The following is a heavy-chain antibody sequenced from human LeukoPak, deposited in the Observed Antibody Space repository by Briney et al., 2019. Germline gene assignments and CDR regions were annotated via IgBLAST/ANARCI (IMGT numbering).Heavy chain of an antibody. CDR3: ARGWLAETTVATPYNY. J-gene: IGHJ4*02. V-gene: IGHV1-69*13. CDR2: IIPIFGKE. Sequence: SVKVSGKASGGTFSSYAISWVRQAPGQGLEWMGGIIPIFGKENYAQKFQGRVTITAVESMSTAYMEVSRLRSEDTAVYYCARGWLAETTVATPYNYWGQGTLVTVSS. CDR1: GGTFSSYA. D-gene: IGHD4-23*01.